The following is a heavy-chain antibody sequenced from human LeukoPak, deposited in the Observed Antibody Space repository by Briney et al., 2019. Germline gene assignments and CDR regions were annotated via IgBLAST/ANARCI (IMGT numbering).Heavy chain of an antibody. CDR1: GFSISTYA. J-gene: IGHJ3*02. V-gene: IGHV3-33*01. Sequence: PGRSLRLSCVASGFSISTYAMHWVRQAPGKGREWGAVIWYDGSNENYADPVKGRSTISRDNSKNTLYLQMNSLRVEDTAVYYCARNRYAADVFDIWGQGTMVTVSS. D-gene: IGHD1/OR15-1a*01. CDR2: IWYDGSNE. CDR3: ARNRYAADVFDI.